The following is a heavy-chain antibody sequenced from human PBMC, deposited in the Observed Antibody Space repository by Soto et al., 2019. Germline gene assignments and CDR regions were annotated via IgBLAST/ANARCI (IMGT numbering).Heavy chain of an antibody. Sequence: PGGSLRLSCAASGFTFSSFGMHWVRQAPGKGLEWVAVISYDGTEEKYADSVKGRATVSRDNSKNTVYIQMNRLRGDESAIYYCAKGRFDVVTISHFEHWGQGTLVTVSS. CDR3: AKGRFDVVTISHFEH. CDR2: ISYDGTEE. J-gene: IGHJ4*01. CDR1: GFTFSSFG. D-gene: IGHD4-17*01. V-gene: IGHV3-30*18.